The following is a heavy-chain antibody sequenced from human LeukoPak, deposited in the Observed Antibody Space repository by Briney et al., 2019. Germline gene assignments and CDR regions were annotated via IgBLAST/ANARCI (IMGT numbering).Heavy chain of an antibody. CDR2: MNPNSGNT. Sequence: GASVKVSCKASGYTFTSYDINWVRQATGQGLKWMGWMNPNSGNTGYAQKFQGRVTMTRNTSISTAYMELSSLRSEDTAVYYCARDYDSSGYYYLPDYWGQGTLVTVSS. CDR3: ARDYDSSGYYYLPDY. V-gene: IGHV1-8*01. CDR1: GYTFTSYD. D-gene: IGHD3-22*01. J-gene: IGHJ4*02.